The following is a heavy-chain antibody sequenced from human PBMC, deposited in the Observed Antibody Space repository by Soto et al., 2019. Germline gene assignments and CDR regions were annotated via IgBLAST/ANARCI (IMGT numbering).Heavy chain of an antibody. CDR2: ISTYNGGT. J-gene: IGHJ5*02. Sequence: QIQLVQSGAEVKKPGASVKVSCKASGYTFTNYGITWVRQAPGQGLEWMGWISTYNGGTTYSQKFQGRVTMTIDTSTGTAYMELKSLKSDDTAVYYCAREDCSRTRCYLLDSYFDPWGQGTLVTVAS. CDR1: GYTFTNYG. CDR3: AREDCSRTRCYLLDSYFDP. D-gene: IGHD2-2*01. V-gene: IGHV1-18*04.